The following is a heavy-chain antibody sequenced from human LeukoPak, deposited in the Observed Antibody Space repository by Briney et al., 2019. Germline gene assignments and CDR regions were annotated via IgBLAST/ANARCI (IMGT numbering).Heavy chain of an antibody. J-gene: IGHJ4*02. CDR2: IYYSGST. CDR1: GGSISSYY. CDR3: ARSPDIVATTYYFDY. V-gene: IGHV4-59*08. Sequence: SETLSLTCTVSGGSISSYYWGWIRQPPGKGLEWIGYIYYSGSTNYNPSLKSRVTISVDTSKNQFSLKLSSVTAADTAVYYCARSPDIVATTYYFDYWGQGTLVTVSS. D-gene: IGHD5-12*01.